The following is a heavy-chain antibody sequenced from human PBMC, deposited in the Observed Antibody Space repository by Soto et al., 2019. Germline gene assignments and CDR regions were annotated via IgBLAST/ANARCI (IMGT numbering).Heavy chain of an antibody. CDR3: TTERWYYDFWSGYSSPYCYYGMDV. V-gene: IGHV3-15*07. Sequence: GGSLRLSCAASGFTFSNAWMNWVRQAPGKGLEWVGRIKSKTDGGTTDYAAPVKGRFTISRDDSKNTLYLQMNSLKTEDTAVYYCTTERWYYDFWSGYSSPYCYYGMDVWGQGNTLTVSS. J-gene: IGHJ6*02. D-gene: IGHD3-3*01. CDR2: IKSKTDGGTT. CDR1: GFTFSNAW.